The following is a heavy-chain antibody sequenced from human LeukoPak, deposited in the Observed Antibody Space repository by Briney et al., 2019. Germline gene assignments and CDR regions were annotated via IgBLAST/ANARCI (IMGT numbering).Heavy chain of an antibody. CDR2: IYTSGST. J-gene: IGHJ4*02. Sequence: SQTLSLTCTVSGGSISSDTYYWNWIQQPAGKGLEWIGRIYTSGSTNYNPSLKSRVSISVDASKNQFSLELSSVTAADTAVYYCARVLDYWGQGTLVTVSS. V-gene: IGHV4-61*02. CDR3: ARVLDY. CDR1: GGSISSDTYY.